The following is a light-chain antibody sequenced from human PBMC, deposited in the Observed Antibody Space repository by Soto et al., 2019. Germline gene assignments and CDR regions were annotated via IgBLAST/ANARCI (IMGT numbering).Light chain of an antibody. CDR3: QTWGPGFVV. CDR2: LNSDGSH. CDR1: SGHSSYA. J-gene: IGLJ2*01. Sequence: QLVLTQSPSASASLGASVKLTCTLSSGHSSYAIAWHQQQPEKGPRYLMKLNSDGSHSKGDGIPDRFSGSRSGAERYLTISSLQSEDEADDYCQTWGPGFVVFGGGTKVTVL. V-gene: IGLV4-69*01.